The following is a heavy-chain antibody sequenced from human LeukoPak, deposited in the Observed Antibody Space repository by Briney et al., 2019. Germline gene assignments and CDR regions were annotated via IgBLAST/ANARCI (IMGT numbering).Heavy chain of an antibody. Sequence: PSETLSLTCAVYGGSFSGYYWSWIRQPPGKGLEWIGEINHSGSTNYNPSLKSRVTISVDTSKNQFSLKLSSVAAADTAVYYCARGIAAAGIYYYYYYMDVWGKGTTVTVSS. CDR3: ARGIAAAGIYYYYYYMDV. D-gene: IGHD6-13*01. CDR2: INHSGST. V-gene: IGHV4-34*01. CDR1: GGSFSGYY. J-gene: IGHJ6*03.